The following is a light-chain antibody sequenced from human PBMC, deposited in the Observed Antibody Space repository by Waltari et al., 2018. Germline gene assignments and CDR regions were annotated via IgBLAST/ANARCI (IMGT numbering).Light chain of an antibody. CDR3: QLRTGWPMT. J-gene: IGKJ5*01. CDR2: DAS. V-gene: IGKV3-11*01. CDR1: QSVSNS. Sequence: EVVFTQSPATLSLSPGERATLSCRASQSVSNSLAWYRQKPGQAPSLLIYDASTRAAGIPGRFSGSGSGTDFTLTISSLEPEDFAVYYCQLRTGWPMTFGQGTRLEIK.